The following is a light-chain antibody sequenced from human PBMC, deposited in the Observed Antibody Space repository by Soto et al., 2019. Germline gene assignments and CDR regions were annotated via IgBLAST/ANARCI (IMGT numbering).Light chain of an antibody. CDR3: QQSVITTLT. J-gene: IGKJ4*01. CDR1: HNIGDY. CDR2: AAS. Sequence: DIQITQSPSSLSASVGDRVTITCRASHNIGDYLNWYQHRPGKAPKLLIYAASVLQDGVTSRFRGSGSGTDFTLTISRLQPEDFATYYCQQSVITTLTFGGGTKVEI. V-gene: IGKV1-39*01.